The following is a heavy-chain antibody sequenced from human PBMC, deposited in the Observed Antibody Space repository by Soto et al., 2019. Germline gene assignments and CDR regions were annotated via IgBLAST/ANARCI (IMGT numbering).Heavy chain of an antibody. D-gene: IGHD3-10*01. J-gene: IGHJ2*01. CDR3: AGVGRGGNPPFYWYFDL. CDR1: GYTFTSYG. V-gene: IGHV1-18*01. Sequence: QVQLVQSGAEVKKPGASVKVSCKASGYTFTSYGISWVRQAPGQGLEWMGWISAYNGNTNYAQKLQGRVTMTTDTPTSTPYMERRSLRAADTAVYYCAGVGRGGNPPFYWYFDLGGRGTLVTASS. CDR2: ISAYNGNT.